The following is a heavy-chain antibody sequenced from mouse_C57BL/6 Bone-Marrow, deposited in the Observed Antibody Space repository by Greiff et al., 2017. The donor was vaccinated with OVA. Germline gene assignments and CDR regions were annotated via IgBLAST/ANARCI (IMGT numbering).Heavy chain of an antibody. CDR1: GYTFTSYR. V-gene: IGHV1-69*01. CDR3: ARRDYDGGVAMGY. J-gene: IGHJ4*01. Sequence: QVQLQQPGAELVMPGASVKLSCKASGYTFTSYRMHWVKQRPGQGLEWIGEIDPSDSYTNYNQKFKGKSTLTVDKSSSTAYMQLSSLTSEDSAVYYCARRDYDGGVAMGYGGQGTSVTVSS. D-gene: IGHD2-4*01. CDR2: IDPSDSYT.